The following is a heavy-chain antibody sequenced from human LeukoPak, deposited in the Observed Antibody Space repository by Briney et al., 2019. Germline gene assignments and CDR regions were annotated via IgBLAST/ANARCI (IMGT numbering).Heavy chain of an antibody. CDR3: ARDDYDSSGNDAFDI. CDR2: IYYSGST. CDR1: GGSISSYY. V-gene: IGHV4-59*01. Sequence: SETLTLTCTVSGGSISSYYWSWIRQPPGKGLEWIGYIYYSGSTNYNPSLKSRVTISVDTSKNQFSLKLSSVTAADTAVYYCARDDYDSSGNDAFDIWGQGTMVTVSS. D-gene: IGHD3-22*01. J-gene: IGHJ3*02.